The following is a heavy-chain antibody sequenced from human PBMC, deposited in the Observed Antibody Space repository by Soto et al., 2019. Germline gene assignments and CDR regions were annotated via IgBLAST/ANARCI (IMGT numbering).Heavy chain of an antibody. D-gene: IGHD5-18*01. V-gene: IGHV3-7*01. J-gene: IGHJ4*02. Sequence: GGSLRLSCAASEFSFRSYWMTWVRQAPGKGLEWVALINEDGSQKYYVGSVKGRFIISRDNAKDSVYMQMDSLRAGDTAVYFCARVGRYGWDFDHWGQGTLVTVSS. CDR2: INEDGSQK. CDR3: ARVGRYGWDFDH. CDR1: EFSFRSYW.